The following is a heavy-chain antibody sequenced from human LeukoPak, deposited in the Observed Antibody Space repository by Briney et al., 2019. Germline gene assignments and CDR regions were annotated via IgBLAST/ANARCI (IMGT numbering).Heavy chain of an antibody. J-gene: IGHJ4*02. D-gene: IGHD1-26*01. CDR3: AKGDTTWELPHDC. V-gene: IGHV3-48*01. CDR2: ISSSSSTI. CDR1: GFTFSSYS. Sequence: PGGSLRLSCAASGFTFSSYSMNWVRQAPGKGLEWISYISSSSSTIYYADSVKGRFTISRDNAKNSLYLQMNSLRAEDTAVYYCAKGDTTWELPHDCWGQGTLVTVSS.